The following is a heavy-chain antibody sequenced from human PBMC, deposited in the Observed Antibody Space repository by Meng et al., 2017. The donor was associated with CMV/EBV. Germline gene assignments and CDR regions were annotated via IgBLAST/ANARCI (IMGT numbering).Heavy chain of an antibody. J-gene: IGHJ6*02. CDR3: ARGADIVVVPAAIRPIGYYYGMDV. CDR2: INNKAST. CDR1: GDSFSNYF. Sequence: SETLSLTCAVYGDSFSNYFWNWVRQPPGKGLEWIGEINNKASTNYNPSLKSRVTMSVDTSKNQFSLKLSSVTAADTAVYYCARGADIVVVPAAIRPIGYYYGMDVWGQGTTVTVSS. V-gene: IGHV4-34*01. D-gene: IGHD2-2*02.